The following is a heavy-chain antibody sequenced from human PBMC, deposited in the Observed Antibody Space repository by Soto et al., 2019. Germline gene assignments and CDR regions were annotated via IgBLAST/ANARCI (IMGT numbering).Heavy chain of an antibody. J-gene: IGHJ2*01. D-gene: IGHD1-1*01. V-gene: IGHV1-69*05. CDR2: IIPLFGTA. Sequence: QVQLVQSGAEVKKPGSSVTVSCKASGGTFSSYTISSVRQAPGQGLEWMGGIIPLFGTANYAQKFQGRVTITPDEYTSTAYMELSSLRSDDSAVYYCARGNQRWVQLWYFDLWGRGTLVTVSS. CDR1: GGTFSSYT. CDR3: ARGNQRWVQLWYFDL.